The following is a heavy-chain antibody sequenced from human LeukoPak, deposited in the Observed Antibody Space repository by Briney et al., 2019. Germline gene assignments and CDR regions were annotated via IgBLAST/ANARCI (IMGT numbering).Heavy chain of an antibody. CDR1: GLTVNSNY. D-gene: IGHD5-24*01. J-gene: IGHJ4*02. CDR3: ARALLVRNGYNYSPNYFDY. CDR2: IYSGGTT. Sequence: PGGSLRLYCAASGLTVNSNYMNWLRQAPGKGLQWVSVIYSGGTTYYADSVKGRFTISRDNSKNTLYLQMNSLRAEDTAVYYCARALLVRNGYNYSPNYFDYWGQGTLVTVSS. V-gene: IGHV3-53*01.